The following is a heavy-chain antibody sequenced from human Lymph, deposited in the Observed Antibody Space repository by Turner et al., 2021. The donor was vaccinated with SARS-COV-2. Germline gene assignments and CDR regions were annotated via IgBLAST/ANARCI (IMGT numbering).Heavy chain of an antibody. V-gene: IGHV3-53*02. J-gene: IGHJ6*02. CDR1: GIIVSRNY. D-gene: IGHD6-13*01. CDR2: IYSGGTT. Sequence: EVQLVETGGGLIQPGGSLRLSCAASGIIVSRNYMNWVRQAPGKGLEWVSVIYSGGTTYYADSVKGRFTISRDNSKNTLYLQMNSLRVEDTAVYYCARDLGTYVMAVWGQWTTVTVSS. CDR3: ARDLGTYVMAV.